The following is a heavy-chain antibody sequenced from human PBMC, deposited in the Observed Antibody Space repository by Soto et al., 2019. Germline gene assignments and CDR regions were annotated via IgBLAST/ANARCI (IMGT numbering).Heavy chain of an antibody. CDR2: ISSSSSTI. J-gene: IGHJ6*03. D-gene: IGHD3-16*01. Sequence: PGGSLRLSCAASGFTFSSYSMNWVRQAPGKGLEWVSYISSSSSTIYYADSVKGRFTISRDNAKNSLYLQMNSLRAEDTAVYYCARGLGPTYYYYMDVWGKGTTLTVSS. V-gene: IGHV3-48*01. CDR3: ARGLGPTYYYYMDV. CDR1: GFTFSSYS.